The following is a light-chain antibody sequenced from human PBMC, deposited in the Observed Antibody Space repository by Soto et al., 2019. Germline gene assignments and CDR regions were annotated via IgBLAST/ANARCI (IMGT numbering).Light chain of an antibody. CDR3: QQYGSSPSLT. V-gene: IGKV3-20*01. Sequence: EVVMTQSSATQYESQGERATLSCRASQSVSSSYLAWYQQKPGQAPRLLIYGASSRATGIPDRFSGRGSGTDFTLTISRLEPEDFAVYYCQQYGSSPSLTFVGGTKVYIK. CDR2: GAS. J-gene: IGKJ4*01. CDR1: QSVSSSY.